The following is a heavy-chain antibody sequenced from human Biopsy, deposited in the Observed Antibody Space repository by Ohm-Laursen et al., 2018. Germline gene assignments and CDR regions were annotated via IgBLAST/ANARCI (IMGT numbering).Heavy chain of an antibody. Sequence: SETLSLTCTVSGDSVSSGSSYWTWIRQPPGQGLEYIGYIYDRGSTDNYNPCLESRVTMSVDMPKNQFTLKLSSVTAADTAIYYCARGMRSSGWPYFDSWGQGTLVTVSS. J-gene: IGHJ4*02. V-gene: IGHV4-61*01. D-gene: IGHD6-19*01. CDR3: ARGMRSSGWPYFDS. CDR1: GDSVSSGSSY. CDR2: IYDRGSTD.